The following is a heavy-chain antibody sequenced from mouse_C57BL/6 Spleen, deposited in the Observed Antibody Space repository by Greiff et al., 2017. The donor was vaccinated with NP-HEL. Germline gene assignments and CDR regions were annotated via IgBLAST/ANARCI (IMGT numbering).Heavy chain of an antibody. D-gene: IGHD3-1*01. J-gene: IGHJ4*01. V-gene: IGHV1-47*01. CDR1: GYTFTTYP. CDR2: FHPYNDDT. CDR3: ARFGDYEAMDY. Sequence: QVQLQQSGAELVKPGASVKMSCKASGYTFTTYPIEWMKQNHGKSLEWIGNFHPYNDDTKYNEKFKGKATLTVEKSSSTVYLALSRLTSDDSSVDSCARFGDYEAMDYWGQGTSVTVSS.